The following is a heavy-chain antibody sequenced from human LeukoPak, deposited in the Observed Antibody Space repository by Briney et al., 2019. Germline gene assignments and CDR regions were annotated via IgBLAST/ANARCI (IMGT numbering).Heavy chain of an antibody. CDR2: IYYSGSY. J-gene: IGHJ5*02. CDR1: GGSISSSSYY. V-gene: IGHV4-39*01. Sequence: SETLSLTCTVSGGSISSSSYYWGWLRQPPGKGLEWIGSIYYSGSYYYSPSLKRRVTISVDTSKNQFSLKLSSVTAADTAVYYCARHPRVGAHNWFDPWGQGTLVTVSS. D-gene: IGHD1-26*01. CDR3: ARHPRVGAHNWFDP.